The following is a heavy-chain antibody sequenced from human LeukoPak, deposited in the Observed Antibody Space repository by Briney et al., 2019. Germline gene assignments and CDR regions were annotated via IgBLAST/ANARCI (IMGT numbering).Heavy chain of an antibody. CDR3: ARANRRRSRNFFDP. J-gene: IGHJ5*02. Sequence: SETLSLTCAVYGGSFTAYYWNWSRQPPGKGLELIGEIRHSGTTNSNPSLKSRVTISVDTSKNQFSLKLSSVTAADTAVYYCARANRRRSRNFFDPWGQGTLVTVSS. V-gene: IGHV4-34*01. CDR1: GGSFTAYY. CDR2: IRHSGTT. D-gene: IGHD2/OR15-2a*01.